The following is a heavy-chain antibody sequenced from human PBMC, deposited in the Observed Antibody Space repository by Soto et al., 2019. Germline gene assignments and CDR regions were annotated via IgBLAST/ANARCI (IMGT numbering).Heavy chain of an antibody. CDR3: AREGSADYGDYGYFDY. CDR2: INHSGST. Sequence: PSETLSLTCAVYGGSFSGYYWSWIRQPPGKGLEWIGEINHSGSTNYNPSLKSRVTISVDTSKNQFSLKLSSATAADTAVYYCAREGSADYGDYGYFDYWGQGTQVTVSS. D-gene: IGHD4-17*01. V-gene: IGHV4-34*01. CDR1: GGSFSGYY. J-gene: IGHJ4*02.